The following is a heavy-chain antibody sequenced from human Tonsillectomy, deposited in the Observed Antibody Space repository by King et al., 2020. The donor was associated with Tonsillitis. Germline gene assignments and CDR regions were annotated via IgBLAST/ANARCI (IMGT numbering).Heavy chain of an antibody. CDR3: ARSPYYYDILTGYSPDALDI. CDR2: IHYSGST. J-gene: IGHJ3*02. CDR1: GGSISSGDYY. V-gene: IGHV4-30-4*01. Sequence: VQLQESGPGLVKPSQTLSLTCTVSGGSISSGDYYWSWIRQPPGKGLEWVGYIHYSGSTYYNPSLKSRVTMSVDTSKNQFSLKLSSVPVDDTDGYYCARSPYYYDILTGYSPDALDIWGQGTMVTVSS. D-gene: IGHD3-9*01.